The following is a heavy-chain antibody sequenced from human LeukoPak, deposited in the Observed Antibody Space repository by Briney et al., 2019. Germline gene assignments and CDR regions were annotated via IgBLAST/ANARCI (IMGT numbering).Heavy chain of an antibody. J-gene: IGHJ6*03. CDR2: VYYSETT. Sequence: SQTLSLTCTVSGGSISSGGYYWSWIRQPPGKGLEWIGYVYYSETTNYNPSLKSRVTISVDTSRNHFSLKLNSVTAADTAVYYCAREGGYSNYAPYYYYYMDVWGKGTTVTVSS. CDR1: GGSISSGGYY. D-gene: IGHD4-11*01. V-gene: IGHV4-61*03. CDR3: AREGGYSNYAPYYYYYMDV.